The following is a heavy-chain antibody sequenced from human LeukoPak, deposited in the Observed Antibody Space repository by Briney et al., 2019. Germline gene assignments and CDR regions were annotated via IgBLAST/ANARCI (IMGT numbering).Heavy chain of an antibody. CDR1: GFTFSSYE. J-gene: IGHJ5*02. CDR2: ISSSGSTI. Sequence: PGGSLRLSCAASGFTFSSYEMNWVRQAPGKGLEWVSYISSSGSTIYYADSVKGRFTVSRDNAKNSLSLQMNSLRTDDTAVYYCARDAGTPTTGNWLDPWGQGTLVTVSS. CDR3: ARDAGTPTTGNWLDP. V-gene: IGHV3-48*03. D-gene: IGHD1/OR15-1a*01.